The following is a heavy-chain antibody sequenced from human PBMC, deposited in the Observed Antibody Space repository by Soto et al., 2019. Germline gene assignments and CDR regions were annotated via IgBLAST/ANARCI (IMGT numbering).Heavy chain of an antibody. CDR3: ARVGYHGSGSLDP. V-gene: IGHV4-30-4*01. J-gene: IGHJ5*02. Sequence: QVQLQESGPGLVKPSQSLSLTCTVSGGSIRSGNYYWSWIRQPPGKGLEWIGYIYYSGSTYYNEPLKSRVTISVDTWKNQVSLMLSSVTAADTAVYYCARVGYHGSGSLDPWGQGTLVTVSS. D-gene: IGHD3-10*01. CDR2: IYYSGST. CDR1: GGSIRSGNYY.